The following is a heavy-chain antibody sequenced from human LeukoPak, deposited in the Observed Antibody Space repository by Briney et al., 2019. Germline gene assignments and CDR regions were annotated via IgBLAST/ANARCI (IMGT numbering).Heavy chain of an antibody. CDR3: AREAMNYGSGSGWFDP. D-gene: IGHD3-10*01. CDR1: GGSISSYY. Sequence: SETLSLTCTVSGGSISSYYWSWIRQPPGKGLEWIGYIYYGGSTNYNPSLKSRVTISVDTSKNQFSLKLSSVTAADTAVYYCAREAMNYGSGSGWFDPWGQGTLVTVSS. J-gene: IGHJ5*02. V-gene: IGHV4-59*12. CDR2: IYYGGST.